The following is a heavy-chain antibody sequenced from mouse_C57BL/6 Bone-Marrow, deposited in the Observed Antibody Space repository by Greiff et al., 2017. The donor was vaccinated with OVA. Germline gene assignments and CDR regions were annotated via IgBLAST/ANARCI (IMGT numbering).Heavy chain of an antibody. V-gene: IGHV5-9-1*02. CDR3: TRERYYGSSAWFAD. CDR2: ISSGGDYI. J-gene: IGHJ3*01. CDR1: GFTFSSYA. Sequence: EVKLMESGEGLVKPGGSLKLSCAASGFTFSSYAMSWVRQTPEKRLEWVAYISSGGDYIYYADTVKGRFTISRDNARNTLYLQMSSLKSEETAMYYCTRERYYGSSAWFADWGQGTLVTVSA. D-gene: IGHD1-1*01.